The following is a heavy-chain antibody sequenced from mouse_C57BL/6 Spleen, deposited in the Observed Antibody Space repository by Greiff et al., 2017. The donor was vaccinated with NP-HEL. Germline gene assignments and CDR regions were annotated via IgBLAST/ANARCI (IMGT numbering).Heavy chain of an antibody. CDR2: ILPGSGST. D-gene: IGHD1-1*01. CDR3: ARGFTVVAHYFDY. CDR1: GYTFTGYW. J-gene: IGHJ2*01. Sequence: QVQLQQSGAELMKPGASVKLSCKATGYTFTGYWIEWVKQRPGHGLEWIGEILPGSGSTNCNEKFKGKATFTADTSSNTAYMQLISLTTEDPANYYCARGFTVVAHYFDYWGQGTTLTVSS. V-gene: IGHV1-9*01.